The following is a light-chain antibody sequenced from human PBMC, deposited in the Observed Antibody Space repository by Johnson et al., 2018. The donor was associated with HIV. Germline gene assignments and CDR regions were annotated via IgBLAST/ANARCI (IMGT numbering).Light chain of an antibody. J-gene: IGLJ1*01. V-gene: IGLV1-51*02. CDR3: GTWDGSLGAWV. Sequence: QSVLTQPPSVSAAPGQMVSISCSGSSSNIGKNYVSWYQQFPGTAPKLLIHENKKRPSGIPDRFSGSKSGTSATLDITGLQTGDEADYYCGTWDGSLGAWVVGTGTKVTVL. CDR2: ENK. CDR1: SSNIGKNY.